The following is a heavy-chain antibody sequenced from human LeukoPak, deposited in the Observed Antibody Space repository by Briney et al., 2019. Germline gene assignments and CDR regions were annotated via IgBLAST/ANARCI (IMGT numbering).Heavy chain of an antibody. Sequence: SGGSLRLSCAASGFTFSSYAMSWVRQAPGKGLEWVSAISGSGSSTYYADSVKGRFTISRDNSKNTLYLQMNSLRAEDTAVYYCAKIPRYGDYYFDYWGQGTLVTVSS. CDR1: GFTFSSYA. V-gene: IGHV3-23*01. CDR3: AKIPRYGDYYFDY. CDR2: ISGSGSST. J-gene: IGHJ4*02. D-gene: IGHD4-17*01.